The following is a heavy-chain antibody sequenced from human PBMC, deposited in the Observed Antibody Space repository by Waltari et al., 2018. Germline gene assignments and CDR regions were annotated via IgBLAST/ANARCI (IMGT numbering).Heavy chain of an antibody. J-gene: IGHJ3*01. CDR1: GGSLRTYY. Sequence: QGQLQESGPGLAKPSETLSLTCTGSGGSLRTYYWIWIRQPPGKELEWIGYIYSSGSAYYSPSLKSRVTISVDTSKNQFSLKLNSVTAADTAVYYCARTLPAVPHAFDFWGHGTMVTVSS. V-gene: IGHV4-59*01. D-gene: IGHD2-2*01. CDR3: ARTLPAVPHAFDF. CDR2: IYSSGSA.